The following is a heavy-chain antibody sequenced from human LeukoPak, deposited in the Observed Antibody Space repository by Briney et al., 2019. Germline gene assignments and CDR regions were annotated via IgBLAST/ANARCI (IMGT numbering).Heavy chain of an antibody. D-gene: IGHD6-19*01. J-gene: IGHJ6*03. CDR2: IRQDGSEK. CDR1: GFTFSSYW. CDR3: ARARVGQWLVHNYYYYYMDV. V-gene: IGHV3-7*01. Sequence: PGGSLRLSCAASGFTFSSYWMSWVRQAPGKGLEWVANIRQDGSEKYYVDSVKGRFTISRDNAKNSLYLQMNSLRAEDTAVYYCARARVGQWLVHNYYYYYMDVWGKGTTVTVSS.